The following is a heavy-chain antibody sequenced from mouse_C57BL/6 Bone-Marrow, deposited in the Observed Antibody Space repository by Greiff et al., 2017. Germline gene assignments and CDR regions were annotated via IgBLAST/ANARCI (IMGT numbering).Heavy chain of an antibody. V-gene: IGHV1-85*01. Sequence: QVQLQQSGPELVKPGASVKLSCKASGYTFTRYDINWVKQRPGQGLEWIGLIYPRDGSTKYNEKFMGKATLTVDTSSSTAYMERHSLTSEDSAVYFCARVEFDGSSGDWYFDVWGTGTTVTVSS. CDR2: IYPRDGST. CDR3: ARVEFDGSSGDWYFDV. J-gene: IGHJ1*03. D-gene: IGHD1-1*01. CDR1: GYTFTRYD.